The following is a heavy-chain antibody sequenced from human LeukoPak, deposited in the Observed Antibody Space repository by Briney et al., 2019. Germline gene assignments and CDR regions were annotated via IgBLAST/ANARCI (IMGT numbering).Heavy chain of an antibody. J-gene: IGHJ4*02. CDR2: VYYSGST. D-gene: IGHD6-6*01. V-gene: IGHV4-61*01. CDR1: DASVSSDNYY. Sequence: SDTLSLTCTVSDASVSSDNYYWSWIRRPPGKGPEWVGYVYYSGSTNYNPSLKSRVTISVDTSKNQFSLKLSSVTAADTAVYYCARRKAVRPRAYYFDYWGQGTLVTVSS. CDR3: ARRKAVRPRAYYFDY.